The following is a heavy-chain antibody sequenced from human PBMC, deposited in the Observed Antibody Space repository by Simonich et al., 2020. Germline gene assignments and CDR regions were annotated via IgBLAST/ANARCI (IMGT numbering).Heavy chain of an antibody. D-gene: IGHD2-15*01. CDR2: ISYDGSNK. V-gene: IGHV3-30*07. Sequence: QVQLVESGGGVVQPGRSLRLSCAASGFTFSGYAMLWVRQAPGKGLGGVAVISYDGSNKYYADSVKGRFTISRDNSKNTLYLQMNSLRAEDTAVYYCAREGLLLDAFDIWGQGTMVTVSS. J-gene: IGHJ3*02. CDR1: GFTFSGYA. CDR3: AREGLLLDAFDI.